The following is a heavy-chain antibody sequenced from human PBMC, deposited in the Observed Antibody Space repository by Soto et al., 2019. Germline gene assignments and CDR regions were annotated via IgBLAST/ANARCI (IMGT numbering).Heavy chain of an antibody. J-gene: IGHJ5*02. Sequence: EVQLLESGGGLVQPGGSLRLSCVASGFTFSSYAMTWVRQAPGKGLEGVSAISGSGGSTYYADSVKGRFTISRDNSKYTLYLQMNSLRAEDTAVYYCAKDRGSGSTSWYNGWFDPWGQGTLVTVSS. CDR1: GFTFSSYA. V-gene: IGHV3-23*01. CDR3: AKDRGSGSTSWYNGWFDP. CDR2: ISGSGGST. D-gene: IGHD2-2*02.